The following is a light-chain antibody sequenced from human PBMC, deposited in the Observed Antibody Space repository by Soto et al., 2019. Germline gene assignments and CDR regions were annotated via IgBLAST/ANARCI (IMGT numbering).Light chain of an antibody. V-gene: IGKV3-20*01. CDR3: QYYIYGGSPPVT. J-gene: IGKJ4*01. Sequence: EIVLTQSPGTLSLSPGERATLSCRASQNVNNNYLAWYQQKPGQPPKLLIFGPSTRATGIPDRFSGSGSGTDFTLTISRLEPEDFAVYYCQYYIYGGSPPVTFGGGTRLEIK. CDR1: QNVNNNY. CDR2: GPS.